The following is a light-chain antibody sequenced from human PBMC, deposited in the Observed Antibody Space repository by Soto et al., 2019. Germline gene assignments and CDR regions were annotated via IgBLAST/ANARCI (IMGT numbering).Light chain of an antibody. CDR2: WAS. J-gene: IGKJ1*01. Sequence: DIVMTQSPDSLAVSLGERATINCKSSQSVLHSSNNKNYLAWYQQKPGQPPKLLIYWASTRESGVPDRFSGSGSGTDFTLTISSLQAEDVAVYYCQQYYSTPWTFGQGTKADIK. CDR3: QQYYSTPWT. V-gene: IGKV4-1*01. CDR1: QSVLHSSNNKNY.